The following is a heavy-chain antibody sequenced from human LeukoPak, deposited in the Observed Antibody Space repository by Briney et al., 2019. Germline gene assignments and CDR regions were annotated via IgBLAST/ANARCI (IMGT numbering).Heavy chain of an antibody. V-gene: IGHV3-74*01. CDR1: GFTFSSYW. J-gene: IGHJ4*02. CDR2: INSDGSST. CDR3: ARDPRNIRFGELGYYFDY. D-gene: IGHD3-10*01. Sequence: GGSLRLSCAASGFTFSSYWMHWVRQAPGKGLVWVSRINSDGSSTSYADSVKGRFTISRDNAKNTLYLQMNSLRAEDTAVYYCARDPRNIRFGELGYYFDYWGQGTLVTVPS.